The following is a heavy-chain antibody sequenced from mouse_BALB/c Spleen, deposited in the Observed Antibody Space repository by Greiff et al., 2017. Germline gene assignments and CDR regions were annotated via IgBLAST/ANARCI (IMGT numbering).Heavy chain of an antibody. CDR2: ISSGGST. Sequence: EVKLVESGGGLVKPGGSLKLSCAASGFTFSSYAMSWVRQTPEKRLEWVASISSGGSTYYPDSVKGRFTISRDNARNILYLQMSSLRSEDTAMYYCARDRYAPMDYWGQGTSVTVSS. J-gene: IGHJ4*01. CDR3: ARDRYAPMDY. CDR1: GFTFSSYA. D-gene: IGHD2-14*01. V-gene: IGHV5-6-5*01.